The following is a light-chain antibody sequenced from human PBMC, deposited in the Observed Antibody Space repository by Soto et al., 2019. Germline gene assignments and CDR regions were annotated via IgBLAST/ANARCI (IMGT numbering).Light chain of an antibody. CDR3: QAFDSTLSGWV. J-gene: IGLJ3*02. CDR1: SSNIGADYD. CDR2: GNF. V-gene: IGLV1-40*01. Sequence: QSVLTQPPSVSGAPGQRVTISCTGSSSNIGADYDVHWYQHLPGAAPKLLIFGNFNRPSGVPDRFSGSKSVASAFLGITGLQAEDEADYYCQAFDSTLSGWVFGGGTQLTVL.